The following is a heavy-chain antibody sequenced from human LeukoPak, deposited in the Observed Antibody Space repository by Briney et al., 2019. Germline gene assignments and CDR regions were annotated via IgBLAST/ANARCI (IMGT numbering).Heavy chain of an antibody. CDR1: GASISAYY. V-gene: IGHV4-59*01. CDR3: ARGHKGLEV. J-gene: IGHJ6*02. CDR2: IHYSGTI. Sequence: SETLSLTCSVSGASISAYYWSWIRQPPGKGLEWIGCIHYSGTINYNPSLMSRVTISVDSSKNQFSLRLSSVTAADTAVYFCARGHKGLEVWGQGATVTVSS.